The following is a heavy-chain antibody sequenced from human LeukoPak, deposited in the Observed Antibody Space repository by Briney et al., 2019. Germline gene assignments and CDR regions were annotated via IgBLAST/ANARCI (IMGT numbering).Heavy chain of an antibody. CDR1: GFTFSSYA. CDR2: ISGSGGST. V-gene: IGHV3-23*01. CDR3: AKDRGIAAAGTRFDP. Sequence: PGGSLRLSCAASGFTFSSYAMSWVRQAPGKGLEWVSAISGSGGSTYYADSVKGRFTISRDNSKNTLYLRMNSLRAEDTAVYYCAKDRGIAAAGTRFDPWGQGTLVTVSS. D-gene: IGHD6-13*01. J-gene: IGHJ5*02.